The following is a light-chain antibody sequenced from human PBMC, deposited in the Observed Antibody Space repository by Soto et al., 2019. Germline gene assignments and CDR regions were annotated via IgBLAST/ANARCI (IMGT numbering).Light chain of an antibody. Sequence: EIMLTQSPGTLSLSPGERATLSCRASQSVSSDLAWYQQKPGQAPRLLIYDASNMATGIPARFSGSGSGTDFTLTISSLEPVDFAVYYCQHRANWPLTFGGGTKVDIK. CDR1: QSVSSD. CDR2: DAS. J-gene: IGKJ4*01. CDR3: QHRANWPLT. V-gene: IGKV3-11*01.